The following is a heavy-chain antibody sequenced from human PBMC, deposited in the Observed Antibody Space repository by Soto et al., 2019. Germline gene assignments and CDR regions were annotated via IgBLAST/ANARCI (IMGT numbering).Heavy chain of an antibody. CDR1: GFTLRSYA. D-gene: IGHD1-1*01. Sequence: GGSLRLSCAASGFTLRSYAMSWVRQAPGKGLEWVSGISGSGGVTYYADSVKGRFTISRDTSKNTLYLQMNTLRHEDTAVYYCAKERGRNRNFAMDVWGQGTSVTVSS. J-gene: IGHJ6*02. CDR3: AKERGRNRNFAMDV. CDR2: ISGSGGVT. V-gene: IGHV3-23*01.